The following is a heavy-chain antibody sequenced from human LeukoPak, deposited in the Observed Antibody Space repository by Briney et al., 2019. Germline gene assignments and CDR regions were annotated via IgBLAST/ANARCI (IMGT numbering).Heavy chain of an antibody. CDR2: IYPGDSDT. J-gene: IGHJ5*02. D-gene: IGHD3-10*01. CDR1: GYSFTSYW. Sequence: GESLKISCKGSGYSFTSYWIGWVRQMPGKGLEWMGIIYPGDSDTRYSPSFQGQVTISADKSISTAYLQWSSLKASDTAMYYCARTLLVRGVINDNWFDPWGRGTLVTVSS. CDR3: ARTLLVRGVINDNWFDP. V-gene: IGHV5-51*01.